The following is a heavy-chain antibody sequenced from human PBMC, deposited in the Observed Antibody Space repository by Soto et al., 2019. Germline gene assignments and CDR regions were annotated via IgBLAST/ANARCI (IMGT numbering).Heavy chain of an antibody. J-gene: IGHJ4*02. CDR1: GFTFSSYG. V-gene: IGHV3-33*01. D-gene: IGHD3-16*02. CDR2: IWYDGSNK. Sequence: GGSLRLSCAASGFTFSSYGMHWVRQAPGKGLEWVAVIWYDGSNKYYADSVKGRFTISRDNSKNTLYLQMNSLRAEDTAVYYCARDGSQWSYRYTGSDWGQGTLVTVSS. CDR3: ARDGSQWSYRYTGSD.